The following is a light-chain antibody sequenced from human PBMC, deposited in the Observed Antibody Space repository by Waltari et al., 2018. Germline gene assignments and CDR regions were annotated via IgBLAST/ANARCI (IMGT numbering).Light chain of an antibody. CDR3: MQALQTPLT. Sequence: DIQVTQSPSSLSAAVGDRVSITCRASQSIGNYLNWYQQKPGKAPKLLIYSASSLQSGVPSRFSGSGSGTDFTLKISRVEAEDVGVYYCMQALQTPLTFSGGTKVEIK. J-gene: IGKJ4*01. CDR1: QSIGNY. V-gene: IGKV1-39*01. CDR2: SAS.